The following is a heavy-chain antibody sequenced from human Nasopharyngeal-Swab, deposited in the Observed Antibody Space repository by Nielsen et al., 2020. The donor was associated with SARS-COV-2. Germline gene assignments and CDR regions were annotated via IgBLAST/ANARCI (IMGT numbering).Heavy chain of an antibody. CDR2: IKSKTDGGTT. CDR1: GFTFSNAW. CDR3: TTDPPFGDSSGYAYYYYYMDV. Sequence: GESLKISCAASGFTFSNAWMSWVRQAPGKGLEWVGRIKSKTDGGTTDYAAPVKGRFTISRDDSKTTLYLQMNSLKTEDTAVYYCTTDPPFGDSSGYAYYYYYMDVWGKGTTVTVSS. D-gene: IGHD3-22*01. J-gene: IGHJ6*03. V-gene: IGHV3-15*01.